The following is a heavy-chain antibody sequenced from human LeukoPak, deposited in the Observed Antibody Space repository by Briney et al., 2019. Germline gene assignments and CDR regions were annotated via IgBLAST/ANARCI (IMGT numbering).Heavy chain of an antibody. J-gene: IGHJ4*02. CDR2: IKQDGSEK. CDR3: ARGGIGYYDSSGYPYYFDY. D-gene: IGHD3-22*01. Sequence: GSLRLSCAASGFTFSSYWMSWVRQAPGKGLEWVANIKQDGSEKYYVDSVKGRFTISRDNAKNSLYLQMNSLRAEDTAVYYCARGGIGYYDSSGYPYYFDYWGQGTLVTVSS. CDR1: GFTFSSYW. V-gene: IGHV3-7*04.